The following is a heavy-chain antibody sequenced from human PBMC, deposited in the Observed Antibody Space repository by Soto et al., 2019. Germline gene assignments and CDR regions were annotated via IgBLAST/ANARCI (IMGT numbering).Heavy chain of an antibody. D-gene: IGHD3-10*01. J-gene: IGHJ4*02. CDR1: GYTFSSIG. CDR2: ISPHKDNT. V-gene: IGHV1-18*01. CDR3: ARDLAGSGSYYTKY. Sequence: ASVKVSCKTSGYTFSSIGISWVRQAPGQGLEWMGWISPHKDNTYYAQRLQGRVTMTTETSTSTSYMELRRLRSDDKAVYFCARDLAGSGSYYTKYWGQGTLVTVSS.